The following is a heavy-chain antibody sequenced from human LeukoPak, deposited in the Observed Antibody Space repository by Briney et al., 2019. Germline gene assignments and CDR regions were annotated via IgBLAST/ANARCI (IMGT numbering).Heavy chain of an antibody. CDR1: GYSFTSYW. J-gene: IGHJ5*02. V-gene: IGHV5-51*01. Sequence: KSGESLKISCKGSGYSFTSYWIGWVRQLPGKGLEWGGIIYPGDSDTRYSPSFQGQVTISADKSISTAYLQWSSLKASDTAMYYCARQFDSSGYSGWFDPWGQGTLVTVSS. CDR2: IYPGDSDT. CDR3: ARQFDSSGYSGWFDP. D-gene: IGHD3-22*01.